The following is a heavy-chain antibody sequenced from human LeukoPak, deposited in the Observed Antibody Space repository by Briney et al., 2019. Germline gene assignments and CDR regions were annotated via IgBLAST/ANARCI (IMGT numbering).Heavy chain of an antibody. CDR2: IWYDGSRK. CDR1: GFTFSSYG. D-gene: IGHD6-19*01. V-gene: IGHV3-33*01. Sequence: GGSLRLSCAASGFTFSSYGMHWVRQAPGKGLEWVAVIWYDGSRKYYADSVKGRFTISRDNSMDTVYLQMNSLRAEDTAVYYCARLGSGWYFDYWGQGTLVTVSS. J-gene: IGHJ4*02. CDR3: ARLGSGWYFDY.